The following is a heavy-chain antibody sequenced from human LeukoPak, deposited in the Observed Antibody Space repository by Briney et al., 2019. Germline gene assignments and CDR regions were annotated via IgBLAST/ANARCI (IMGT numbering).Heavy chain of an antibody. CDR3: ARAPAGYSVDY. D-gene: IGHD6-13*01. CDR1: GFTFSSYE. V-gene: IGHV3-21*05. CDR2: ISSSSSYT. J-gene: IGHJ4*02. Sequence: GGSLRLSCAASGFTFSSYEMNWVRQAPGKGLEWVSYISSSSSYTNYADSVKGRFTISRDNAKNSLYLQMNSLRAEDTAVYYCARAPAGYSVDYWGQGTLVTVSS.